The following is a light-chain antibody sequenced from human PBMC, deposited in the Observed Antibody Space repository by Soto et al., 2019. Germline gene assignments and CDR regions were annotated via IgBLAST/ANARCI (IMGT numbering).Light chain of an antibody. CDR1: RSNIGATYG. CDR2: GNT. CDR3: QSYDSGLSGSV. V-gene: IGLV1-40*01. Sequence: QSVLTQPPSVSGAPGQRVTISCTGSRSNIGATYGVHWYRQLPGTAPKLLIYGNTNRPSGVPDRFSGSKSGTSASLAITGLQAEDEADYYCQSYDSGLSGSVFGGGTKVTVL. J-gene: IGLJ2*01.